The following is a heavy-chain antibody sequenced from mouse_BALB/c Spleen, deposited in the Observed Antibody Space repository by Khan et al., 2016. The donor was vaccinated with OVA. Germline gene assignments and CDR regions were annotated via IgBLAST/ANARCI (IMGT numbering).Heavy chain of an antibody. V-gene: IGHV5-6-5*01. CDR2: ISSGGST. Sequence: EVELVESGGGLVKPGGSLKLSCAASGFTFSNYAMSWVRQTPEKRLEWVASISSGGSTYYPDSVKGRFTISRDNDRNILYLQMSSLRSEDTAMYYCARDYWFTYWGRGTLVTVSA. CDR1: GFTFSNYA. CDR3: ARDYWFTY. J-gene: IGHJ3*01.